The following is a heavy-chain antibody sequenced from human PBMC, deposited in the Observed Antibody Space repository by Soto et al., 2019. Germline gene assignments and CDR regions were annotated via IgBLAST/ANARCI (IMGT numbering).Heavy chain of an antibody. V-gene: IGHV3-30*18. CDR1: RFTFSSYG. CDR2: ISYDGSNK. CDR3: AKAKGLSDWNDVKDY. J-gene: IGHJ4*02. Sequence: TGGSLRLSCAASRFTFSSYGMHWVRQAPGKGLEWVAVISYDGSNKYYADSVKGRFTISRDNSKKTLYLQMNSLRAEDTAVYYCAKAKGLSDWNDVKDYWGQGTLVTVSS. D-gene: IGHD1-1*01.